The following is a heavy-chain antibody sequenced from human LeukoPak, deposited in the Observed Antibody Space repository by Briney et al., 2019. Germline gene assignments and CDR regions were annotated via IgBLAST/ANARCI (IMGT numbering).Heavy chain of an antibody. J-gene: IGHJ4*02. CDR1: GFTFDDYA. V-gene: IGHV3-43D*03. Sequence: SGGSLRLSCAASGFTFDDYAMHWVRQAPGKGLEWVSLISWDGGSTYYADSVKGRFTTSRDNSKNSLYLQMNSLRAEDTALYYCAKSSEVGGYCSGGSCYAFDYWGQGTLVTVSS. CDR2: ISWDGGST. D-gene: IGHD2-15*01. CDR3: AKSSEVGGYCSGGSCYAFDY.